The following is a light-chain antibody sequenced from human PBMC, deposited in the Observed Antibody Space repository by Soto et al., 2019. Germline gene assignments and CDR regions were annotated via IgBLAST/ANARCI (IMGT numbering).Light chain of an antibody. J-gene: IGKJ1*01. CDR3: QQYDSSRT. CDR2: GAS. V-gene: IGKV3-20*01. CDR1: QSVDSRF. Sequence: EIVLTQSPGTLSLSPGERATLSCRASQSVDSRFLAWYQQKVGQAPKVLIFGASRRATGTPDRFTGSGSGTDFTLTISRLEPEDFAVYYCQQYDSSRTFGQGTNVKMK.